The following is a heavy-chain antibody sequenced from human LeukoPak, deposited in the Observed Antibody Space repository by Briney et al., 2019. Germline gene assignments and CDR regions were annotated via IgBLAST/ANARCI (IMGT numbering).Heavy chain of an antibody. V-gene: IGHV4-31*03. J-gene: IGHJ3*02. CDR1: GGSISSGGYY. CDR2: IYYSGST. CDR3: AINIGYYDSSGYYLGNAFDI. D-gene: IGHD3-22*01. Sequence: PSETLSLTCTVSGGSISSGGYYWSWIRQHPGKGLEWIGYIYYSGSTYYNPSLKSRVTISVDTSKNQFSLKLSSVTAADTAVYYCAINIGYYDSSGYYLGNAFDIWGQGTMVTVSS.